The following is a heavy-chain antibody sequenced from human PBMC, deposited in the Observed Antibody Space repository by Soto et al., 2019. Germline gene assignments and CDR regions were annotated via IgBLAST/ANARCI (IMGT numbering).Heavy chain of an antibody. V-gene: IGHV1-46*01. CDR3: ARVVYSGYDLGENDY. CDR2: INPSGGST. J-gene: IGHJ4*02. Sequence: GSVKVSCKAAGYTFTSYYMHWVRQAPGQGLEWMGIINPSGGSTSYAQKFQGRVTMTRDTSTSTVYMELRSLRSDDTAVYYCARVVYSGYDLGENDYWGQGTLVTVSS. D-gene: IGHD5-12*01. CDR1: GYTFTSYY.